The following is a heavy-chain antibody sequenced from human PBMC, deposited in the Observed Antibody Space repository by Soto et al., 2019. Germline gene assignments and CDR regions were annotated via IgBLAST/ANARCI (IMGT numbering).Heavy chain of an antibody. D-gene: IGHD3-10*01. CDR2: IHHSGAT. V-gene: IGHV4-4*02. CDR3: ATGRPYYYGSGGMWDS. J-gene: IGHJ4*02. Sequence: QVRLQESGPGLVKPSGTLSLTCLVSGGSMSSPNWWTWVRQAPVKGLEWIAEIHHSGATNYSPSLKGRPVISIDKSNNQFSLPLTSVTAADTAVYYCATGRPYYYGSGGMWDSWGRGALVTVSS. CDR1: GGSMSSPNW.